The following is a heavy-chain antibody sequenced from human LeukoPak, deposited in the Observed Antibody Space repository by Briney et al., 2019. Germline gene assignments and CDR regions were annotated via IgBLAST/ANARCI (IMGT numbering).Heavy chain of an antibody. CDR2: IYTSGST. J-gene: IGHJ4*02. D-gene: IGHD3-16*02. CDR3: ARVWRLGELSH. CDR1: GDSISSGSYY. V-gene: IGHV4-61*02. Sequence: SETLSLTCTVSGDSISSGSYYWSWIRQPAGKGLEWIGRIYTSGSTNYNPSLKSRVTISVDTSKNQFSLKLSSVTAADTAVYYCARVWRLGELSHWGQGTLVTVSS.